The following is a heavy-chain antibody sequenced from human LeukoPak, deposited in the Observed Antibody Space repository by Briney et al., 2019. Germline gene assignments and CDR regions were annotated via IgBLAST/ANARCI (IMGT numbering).Heavy chain of an antibody. J-gene: IGHJ4*02. CDR3: ARGYDILTY. V-gene: IGHV4-61*08. Sequence: PSETLSLTCEVSGDSLSSGGYSWSWVRQPPGKGLEWIGYIYYSGSTNYNPSLKSRVTISVDTSKNQFPLKLSSVTAADTAVYYCARGYDILTYWGQGTLVTVSS. D-gene: IGHD3-9*01. CDR1: GDSLSSGGYS. CDR2: IYYSGST.